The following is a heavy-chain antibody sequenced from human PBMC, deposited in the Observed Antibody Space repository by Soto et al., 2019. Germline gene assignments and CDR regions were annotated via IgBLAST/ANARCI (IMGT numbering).Heavy chain of an antibody. CDR2: TYYRSKWYN. V-gene: IGHV6-1*01. Sequence: SQTLSLTCAISGDRFSSNSAAWNWIRQSPSRGLEWLGRTYYRSKWYNDYAVSVKSRITINPDTSKNQLSLQLNSVTPEDTAVYYCARVNVVVPAAMPIFDYWGQGTLVTVSS. CDR1: GDRFSSNSAA. CDR3: ARVNVVVPAAMPIFDY. J-gene: IGHJ4*02. D-gene: IGHD2-2*01.